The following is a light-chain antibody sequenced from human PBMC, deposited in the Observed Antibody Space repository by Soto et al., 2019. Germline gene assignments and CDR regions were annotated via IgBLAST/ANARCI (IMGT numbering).Light chain of an antibody. V-gene: IGLV2-11*01. Sequence: QSALTQPRSVSGSPGQSVTISCTGTTGDVGAYNFVSWYQHHPGKAPKLIIYDANKRPSGVPDRFSASKFGNTASLTTSGLQADDEADYYSFSYAGGPIWAFAAGTTLT. CDR2: DAN. CDR3: FSYAGGPIWA. J-gene: IGLJ3*02. CDR1: TGDVGAYNF.